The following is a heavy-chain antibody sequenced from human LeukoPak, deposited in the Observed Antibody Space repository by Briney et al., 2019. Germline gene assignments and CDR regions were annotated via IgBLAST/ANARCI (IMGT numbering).Heavy chain of an antibody. J-gene: IGHJ2*01. D-gene: IGHD6-6*01. CDR2: INHSGST. Sequence: SETLSLTCAVYGGSFSGYYWSWIRQPPGKGLEWIGEINHSGSTNYNPSLKSRVTKSVDTSKNQFSLKLSSVTAADTAVYYCARGARPTDWYFDLWGRGTLVTVSS. CDR1: GGSFSGYY. V-gene: IGHV4-34*01. CDR3: ARGARPTDWYFDL.